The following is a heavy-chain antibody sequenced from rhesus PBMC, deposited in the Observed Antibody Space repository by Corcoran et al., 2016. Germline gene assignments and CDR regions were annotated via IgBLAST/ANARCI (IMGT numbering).Heavy chain of an antibody. D-gene: IGHD3-3*01. V-gene: IGHV4-122*02. Sequence: QVQLQESGPGLVKPSETLSLTCAVSGGSISSSYYYWSWIRQAPGKGLEWIGYISHRGSTSYNPSRKSRVTISMITSKNQFSLKLSSVTAADTAVYYCARSSYYNIWTGYYTEWYFDLWGPGTPITISS. J-gene: IGHJ2*01. CDR2: ISHRGST. CDR3: ARSSYYNIWTGYYTEWYFDL. CDR1: GGSISSSYYY.